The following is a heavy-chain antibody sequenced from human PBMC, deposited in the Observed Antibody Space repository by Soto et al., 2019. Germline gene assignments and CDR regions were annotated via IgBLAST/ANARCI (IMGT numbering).Heavy chain of an antibody. CDR2: ISSSSSYI. CDR1: GFTFSSYS. V-gene: IGHV3-21*01. D-gene: IGHD6-13*01. CDR3: ARTPGIAAPYYGMDV. J-gene: IGHJ6*02. Sequence: GGSLRLSCAASGFTFSSYSMNWVRQAPGKGLEWVSSISSSSSYIYYADSVKGRFTISRDNAKNSLYLQMNSLRAEDTAVYYCARTPGIAAPYYGMDVWGQGTTVTVSS.